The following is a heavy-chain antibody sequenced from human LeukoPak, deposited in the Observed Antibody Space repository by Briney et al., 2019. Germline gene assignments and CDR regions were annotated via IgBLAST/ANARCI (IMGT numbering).Heavy chain of an antibody. Sequence: GGTLRLSCAASGFTFSSYGMSWVRQAPGKGLEWISYISASGTITHYADSVKGRFTISRVNAKNSLYLQMNSLRAEDTAIYYCAREGRIASGWHDFDYWGQGTLVTVSS. J-gene: IGHJ4*02. D-gene: IGHD6-19*01. CDR2: ISASGTIT. CDR1: GFTFSSYG. CDR3: AREGRIASGWHDFDY. V-gene: IGHV3-48*04.